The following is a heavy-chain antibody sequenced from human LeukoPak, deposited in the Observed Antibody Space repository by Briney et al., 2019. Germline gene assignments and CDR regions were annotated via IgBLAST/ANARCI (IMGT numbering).Heavy chain of an antibody. V-gene: IGHV1-69*04. CDR1: GGTFSSYA. J-gene: IGHJ4*02. Sequence: VASVKVSCKASGGTFSSYAISWVRQAPGQGLEWMGRIIPILGIANYAQKFQGRVTITADKSTSTAYMELSSLRSEDTAVYYCARVADYYDSSGYSYYFDYWGQGTLVTVSS. CDR3: ARVADYYDSSGYSYYFDY. CDR2: IIPILGIA. D-gene: IGHD3-22*01.